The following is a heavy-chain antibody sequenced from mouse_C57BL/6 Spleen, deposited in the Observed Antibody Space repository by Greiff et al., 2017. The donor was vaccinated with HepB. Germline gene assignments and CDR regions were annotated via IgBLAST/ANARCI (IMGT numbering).Heavy chain of an antibody. V-gene: IGHV5-4*01. D-gene: IGHD2-4*01. CDR2: ISDGGSYT. CDR1: GFTFSSYA. Sequence: EVQLVESGGGLVKPGGSLKLSCAASGFTFSSYAMSWVRQTPEKRLEWVATISDGGSYTYYPDNVKGRFTISRDNAKNNLYLQMSHLKSEDTAMYYCARVDYDDAMDYWGQGTSVTVSS. CDR3: ARVDYDDAMDY. J-gene: IGHJ4*01.